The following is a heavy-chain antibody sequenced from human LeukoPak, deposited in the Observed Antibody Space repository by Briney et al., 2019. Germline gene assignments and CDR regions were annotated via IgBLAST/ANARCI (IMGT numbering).Heavy chain of an antibody. V-gene: IGHV4-61*01. CDR1: GGSISSSSYY. CDR2: IYYSGST. Sequence: SETLSLTCTVSGGSISSSSYYWSWIRQPPGKGLEWIGYIYYSGSTNYNPSLKSRVTISVDTSKNQFSLKLSSVTAADTAVYYCARGVVITKNYDYWGQGTLVTVSS. CDR3: ARGVVITKNYDY. J-gene: IGHJ4*02. D-gene: IGHD3-3*01.